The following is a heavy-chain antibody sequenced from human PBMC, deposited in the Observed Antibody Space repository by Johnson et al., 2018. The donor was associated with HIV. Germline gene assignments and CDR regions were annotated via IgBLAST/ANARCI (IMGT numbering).Heavy chain of an antibody. CDR2: IWYDGSNK. V-gene: IGHV3-33*01. D-gene: IGHD3-22*01. J-gene: IGHJ3*02. CDR1: GFTFSSYG. Sequence: QVQLVESGGGVVQPGRSLRLSCTASGFTFSSYGIHWVRQAPGKGLEWVALIWYDGSNKYYADSVKGRFTISRDNSKNTLYLQMNSLRAEDTAVYYCARDQKYETMIVVVWWAFDIWGQGTMVTVSS. CDR3: ARDQKYETMIVVVWWAFDI.